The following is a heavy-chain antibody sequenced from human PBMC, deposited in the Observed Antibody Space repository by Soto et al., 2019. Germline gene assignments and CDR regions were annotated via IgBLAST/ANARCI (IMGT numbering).Heavy chain of an antibody. J-gene: IGHJ6*02. D-gene: IGHD1-26*01. V-gene: IGHV4-31*03. Sequence: TLSLTCTVSGGSISSGGYYWSWIRQHPGKGLEWIGYIYYSGSTYYNPSLKSRVTISVDTSKNQFSLKLSSVTAAYTAVYYCAREYSGSYSQDYGMDVWGQGTTVTASS. CDR2: IYYSGST. CDR1: GGSISSGGYY. CDR3: AREYSGSYSQDYGMDV.